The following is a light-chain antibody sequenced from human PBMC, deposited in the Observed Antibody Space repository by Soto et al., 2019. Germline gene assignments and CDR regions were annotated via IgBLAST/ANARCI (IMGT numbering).Light chain of an antibody. V-gene: IGLV1-44*01. CDR1: SSNIGHNS. CDR3: GAWDDGLTGSGV. Sequence: QSVLTQPPSASGTPGQRVTISCSGSSSNIGHNSVNWYQQLPGTAPKLLIYSNSHRPSGVPDRFSGSKSGPSASLAISGLQAEDEADYYCGAWDDGLTGSGVFGGGTKVTVL. CDR2: SNS. J-gene: IGLJ3*02.